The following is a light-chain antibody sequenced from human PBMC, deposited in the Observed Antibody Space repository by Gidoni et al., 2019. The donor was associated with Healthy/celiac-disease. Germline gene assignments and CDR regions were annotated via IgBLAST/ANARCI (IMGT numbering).Light chain of an antibody. CDR3: QQRSNWPRGT. CDR1: QSVSSY. J-gene: IGKJ2*01. Sequence: EIVLTQSPATLSLSPGERATLSCRASQSVSSYLAWYQQKPGQAPRLLIYDASNRATGIPARFSGSGSGTDFTLTISSLETEDIAVYYCQQRSNWPRGTFGQGTKLEIK. CDR2: DAS. V-gene: IGKV3-11*01.